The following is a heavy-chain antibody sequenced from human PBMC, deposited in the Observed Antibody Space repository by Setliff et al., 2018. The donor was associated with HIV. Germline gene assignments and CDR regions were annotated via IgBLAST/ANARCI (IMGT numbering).Heavy chain of an antibody. J-gene: IGHJ4*02. CDR1: GGSISSSNW. V-gene: IGHV4-4*02. CDR2: IYHSGST. Sequence: PSETLSLTCAVSGGSISSSNWWSWVRQPPGKGLEWIGEIYHSGSTNYNPSLKSRVTISLDRSKTQFSLKLSSVTAADTAVYYCGGSSRWGFVYWGQGTLVTVSS. CDR3: GGSSRWGFVY. D-gene: IGHD6-13*01.